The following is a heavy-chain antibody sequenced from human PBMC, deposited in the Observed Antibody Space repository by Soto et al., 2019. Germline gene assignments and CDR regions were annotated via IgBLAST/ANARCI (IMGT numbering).Heavy chain of an antibody. J-gene: IGHJ5*02. CDR3: ARDRSMSPYNWFDP. V-gene: IGHV4-31*03. Sequence: SETLSLTCTVSGGSISSGGYYWSWIRQHPGKGLEWIGYIYYSGSTYYNPSLKSRVTISVDTSKNQFSLKLSSVTAADTAVYYCARDRSMSPYNWFDPWGQVTLVPVS. CDR2: IYYSGST. D-gene: IGHD3-10*02. CDR1: GGSISSGGYY.